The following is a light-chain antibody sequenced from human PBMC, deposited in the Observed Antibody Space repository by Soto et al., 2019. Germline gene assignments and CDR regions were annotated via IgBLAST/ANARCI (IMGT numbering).Light chain of an antibody. CDR3: QQYNSYSAT. CDR2: DAS. CDR1: QSISSW. V-gene: IGKV1-5*01. Sequence: DIQMTQSPSTLSASVGDRVTITCRASQSISSWLAWYQQKPGKAHKLLIYDASSLESGVPSRFSGSGSGTEVTLTISSLQPDDFATYYCQQYNSYSATFGQGTKVEIK. J-gene: IGKJ1*01.